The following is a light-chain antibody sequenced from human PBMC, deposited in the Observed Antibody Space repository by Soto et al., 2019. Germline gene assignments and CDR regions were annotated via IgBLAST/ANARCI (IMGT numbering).Light chain of an antibody. CDR1: QSVSSSY. CDR2: GAS. J-gene: IGKJ1*01. CDR3: QQYGRSPRT. V-gene: IGKV3-20*01. Sequence: EIVLTQSPGTLSLSPGERATLSCRASQSVSSSYLAWYQQKPGQAPRLLIYGASSRATGIPDRCSGSGSGTVFTRTISRLEAGDFAVYYCQQYGRSPRTFGQGNKVDI.